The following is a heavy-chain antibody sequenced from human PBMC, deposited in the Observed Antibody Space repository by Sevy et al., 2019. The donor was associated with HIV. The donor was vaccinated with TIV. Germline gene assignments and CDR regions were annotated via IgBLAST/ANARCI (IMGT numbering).Heavy chain of an antibody. D-gene: IGHD6-19*01. Sequence: GGSLRLSCAASGFTFSYFSMHWVRQAPGKGLEWVATISYDANNDHYADSVKGRFTISRDNSKNALYLQMNSLRAEDTAVYYCARDELAGIAVAGSIDYWGQGTLVTVSS. CDR2: ISYDANND. CDR1: GFTFSYFS. V-gene: IGHV3-30-3*01. CDR3: ARDELAGIAVAGSIDY. J-gene: IGHJ4*02.